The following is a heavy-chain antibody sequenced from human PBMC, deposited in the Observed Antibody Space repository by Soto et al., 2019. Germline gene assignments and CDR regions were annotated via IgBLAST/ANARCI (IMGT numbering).Heavy chain of an antibody. D-gene: IGHD6-6*01. CDR1: GFTFGNYA. J-gene: IGHJ6*02. CDR2: ISSEGTDK. Sequence: LRLSWAASGFTFGNYAMHWVRQTPGKGLEWVALISSEGTDKYYADSVKGRFIISRDSSKHTLSLQMNSLRPDDTAVYFCAREKLLVTNYYYGMDVWGQGTWVTVSS. CDR3: AREKLLVTNYYYGMDV. V-gene: IGHV3-30-3*01.